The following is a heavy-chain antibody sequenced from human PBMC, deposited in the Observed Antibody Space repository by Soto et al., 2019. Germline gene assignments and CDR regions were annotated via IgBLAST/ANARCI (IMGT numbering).Heavy chain of an antibody. D-gene: IGHD1-7*01. V-gene: IGHV4-34*01. J-gene: IGHJ4*02. CDR1: GGSFSGYY. Sequence: QVQLQQWGAGLLKPSETLSLTCDVYGGSFSGYYWSRIRQPPGKGLEWIGEINHSGSTNYNPSLKSRVTISVDTSKNQFSLKLSSVTAADTSVYYCTRVWWNYWLSGFDYWGQGTLVTVSS. CDR2: INHSGST. CDR3: TRVWWNYWLSGFDY.